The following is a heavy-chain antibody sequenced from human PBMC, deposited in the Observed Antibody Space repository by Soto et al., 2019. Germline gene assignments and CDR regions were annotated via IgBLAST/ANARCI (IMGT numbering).Heavy chain of an antibody. CDR3: ARVPWYYASSGYSPSFDY. V-gene: IGHV4-61*01. J-gene: IGHJ4*01. CDR1: GGSVSRGSYY. Sequence: PSETLSLTCTVSGGSVSRGSYYWSWIRQPPGKGLEWIGYIYYSGSTNYNPSLKSRVTVSVDTAKNQFSLKLSSVTAADTAVEYCARVPWYYASSGYSPSFDYCGHGTLAPVS. CDR2: IYYSGST. D-gene: IGHD3-22*01.